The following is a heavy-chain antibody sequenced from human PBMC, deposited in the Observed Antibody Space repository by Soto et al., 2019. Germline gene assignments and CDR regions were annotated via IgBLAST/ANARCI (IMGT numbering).Heavy chain of an antibody. CDR1: GFTFSSYG. J-gene: IGHJ6*02. CDR2: ISYDGSNK. V-gene: IGHV3-30*18. CDR3: AKHPAAYSWWTPTYGMDV. Sequence: PGGSLRLSCAASGFTFSSYGMHWVRQAPGKGLEWVAVISYDGSNKYYADSVKGRFTISRDNSKNTLYLQMNSLRAEDTAVYYCAKHPAAYSWWTPTYGMDVWGQGTTVTVSS. D-gene: IGHD6-13*01.